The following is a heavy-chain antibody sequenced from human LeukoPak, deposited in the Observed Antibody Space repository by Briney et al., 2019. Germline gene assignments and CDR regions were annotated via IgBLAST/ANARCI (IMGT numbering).Heavy chain of an antibody. D-gene: IGHD1-26*01. CDR1: GFTFDDYM. CDR2: ITWDSSST. CDR3: AKGKWYSGTYHFDY. J-gene: IGHJ4*02. V-gene: IGHV3-43*01. Sequence: PGGSLRLSCAASGFTFDDYMMHWLRHAPGKGLEWVSLITWDSSSTDYAESVKGRFTISRDNNKNSLYLQMDSLRTEDTALYYCAKGKWYSGTYHFDYWGQGTLATVSS.